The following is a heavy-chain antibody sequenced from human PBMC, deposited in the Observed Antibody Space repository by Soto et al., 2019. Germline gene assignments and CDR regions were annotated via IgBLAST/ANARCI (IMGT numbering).Heavy chain of an antibody. Sequence: QVQLVQSGAEVKKPGASVKVSCKASGYTFTSYGISWVRQAPGQGLEWMGWISAYNGNTNYAQKLQGRVTMTTDTSTSTAYMELRSLRSDDTAVYYCAREVGGITIFGVVIEGSWFDPWGQGTLVTVSS. CDR2: ISAYNGNT. V-gene: IGHV1-18*04. J-gene: IGHJ5*02. CDR3: AREVGGITIFGVVIEGSWFDP. CDR1: GYTFTSYG. D-gene: IGHD3-3*01.